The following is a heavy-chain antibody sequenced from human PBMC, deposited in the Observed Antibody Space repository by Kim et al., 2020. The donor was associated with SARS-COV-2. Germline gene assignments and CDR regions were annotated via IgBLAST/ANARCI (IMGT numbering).Heavy chain of an antibody. CDR3: TTDLEGLGKN. Sequence: GGSLRLSCAASGFTFSNAWMSWVRHTPGKGLEWVGRIKSKIDGGTTDYAAPVQGRFTISRDDSKYTLYLQMISLNADDTGVYYCTTDLEGLGKNWGQGTLVTVSS. V-gene: IGHV3-15*01. CDR1: GFTFSNAW. CDR2: IKSKIDGGTT. J-gene: IGHJ4*02.